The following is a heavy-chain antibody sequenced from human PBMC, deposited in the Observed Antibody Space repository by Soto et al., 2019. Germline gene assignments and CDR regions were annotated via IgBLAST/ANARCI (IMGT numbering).Heavy chain of an antibody. CDR3: ARDSGAKLSSS. D-gene: IGHD6-13*01. J-gene: IGHJ4*02. CDR1: GGTFSSYR. V-gene: IGHV1-69*13. CDR2: IVPIYRTA. Sequence: ASVKVSCKASGGTFSSYRINWVRQAPGQGLEWVGGIVPIYRTADYAQKFQGRVTITADESARTAYMELRSLKSQDTAVYYCARDSGAKLSSSWGQGTLVTAPQ.